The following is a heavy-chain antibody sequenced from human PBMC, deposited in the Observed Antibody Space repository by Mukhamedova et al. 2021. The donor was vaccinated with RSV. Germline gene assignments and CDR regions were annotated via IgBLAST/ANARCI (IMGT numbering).Heavy chain of an antibody. V-gene: IGHV5-10-1*01. J-gene: IGHJ6*02. Sequence: EWMGRVDPSDSYTNYSPSFQGHVTIPTDKSISTAYLQWSSLKASDTAMYYCARQRGDVWGQGTTVTVSS. CDR2: VDPSDSYT. CDR3: ARQRGDV.